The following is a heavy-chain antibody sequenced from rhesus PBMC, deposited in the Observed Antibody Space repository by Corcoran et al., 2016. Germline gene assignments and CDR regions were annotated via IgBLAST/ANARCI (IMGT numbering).Heavy chain of an antibody. CDR1: RSTFTAHN. V-gene: IGHV1-111*02. CDR3: ARDRDSSGWIDY. Sequence: EVQLVQSGAEVTKPGATVKHSGKATRSTFTAHNLNWGRKAPRKGLEWMGGGDPEDSAADYAQEFPDRGTITADTSTDTAFMELSSLRSEDTAVYYCARDRDSSGWIDYWGQGVLVTVSS. J-gene: IGHJ4*01. D-gene: IGHD6-31*01. CDR2: GDPEDSAA.